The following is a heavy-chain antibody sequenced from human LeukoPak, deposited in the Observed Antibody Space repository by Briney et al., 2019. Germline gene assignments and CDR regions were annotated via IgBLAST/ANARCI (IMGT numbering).Heavy chain of an antibody. Sequence: SETLSLTCTVSGGSIGRYYWSWIRQPPGKGLQWIGYIYYSGNTIYNPSLESRLTISIDTSKNQFSLKLSSVTAADTAVYYCARHGSSWTFDYWGQGTLVTVSS. D-gene: IGHD6-13*01. CDR2: IYYSGNT. V-gene: IGHV4-59*08. CDR1: GGSIGRYY. CDR3: ARHGSSWTFDY. J-gene: IGHJ4*02.